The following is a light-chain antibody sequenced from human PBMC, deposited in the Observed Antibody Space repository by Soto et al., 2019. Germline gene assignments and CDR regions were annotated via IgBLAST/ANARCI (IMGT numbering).Light chain of an antibody. J-gene: IGLJ2*01. CDR1: ASNVGTQF. CDR2: DND. CDR3: GTWDTGLTAGV. Sequence: QSALTQPPSVSAAPGQRVTISCSGSASNVGTQFVSWYQHRPGAAPKLLIYDNDERPSEIPDRFSGSKSDTSATLTITGVQTGDEADYYCGTWDTGLTAGVFGGGTKVTVL. V-gene: IGLV1-51*01.